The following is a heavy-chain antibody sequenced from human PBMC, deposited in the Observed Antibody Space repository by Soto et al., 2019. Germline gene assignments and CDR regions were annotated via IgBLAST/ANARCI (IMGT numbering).Heavy chain of an antibody. CDR2: ISYDGSNK. D-gene: IGHD3-22*01. V-gene: IGHV3-30*18. CDR3: AKSSGGGFDY. CDR1: GFTFSSYG. J-gene: IGHJ4*02. Sequence: QVQLVESGGGVVQPGRSLRLSCAASGFTFSSYGMHWVRQAPGKGLEWVAVISYDGSNKYYADSVKGRFTISRDNSKNTRYLQMNSLRAEDTAVYYCAKSSGGGFDYWGQGTLVTVSS.